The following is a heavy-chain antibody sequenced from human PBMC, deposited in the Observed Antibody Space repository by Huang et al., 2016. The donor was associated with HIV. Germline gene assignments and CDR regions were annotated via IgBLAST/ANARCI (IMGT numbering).Heavy chain of an antibody. V-gene: IGHV3-74*01. J-gene: IGHJ4*02. D-gene: IGHD6-19*01. CDR2: MNSDGSST. CDR3: ARDSQQWLVEDY. Sequence: EVQLVESGGGLVQPGGSLRLSCAASGFTFSSYWMHWVRQARGKVLVWVSRMNSDGSSTSYADSVKGRFTISRDNAKNTLYLQMNSLRAEDTAVYYCARDSQQWLVEDYWGQGTLVTVSS. CDR1: GFTFSSYW.